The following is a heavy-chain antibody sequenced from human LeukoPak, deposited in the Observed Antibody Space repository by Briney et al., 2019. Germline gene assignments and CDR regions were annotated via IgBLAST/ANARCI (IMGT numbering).Heavy chain of an antibody. Sequence: PGRSLRLSCAASGFTFSSYGMHWVRQAPGKGLEWVAVLWFDGNNKYYADSVKGRFTISRDNSKDTLSLQMNSLRAEDTAVYYCARGYYSSSRFDSWGQGTLVTVSS. CDR1: GFTFSSYG. J-gene: IGHJ4*02. D-gene: IGHD6-13*01. CDR3: ARGYYSSSRFDS. CDR2: LWFDGNNK. V-gene: IGHV3-33*01.